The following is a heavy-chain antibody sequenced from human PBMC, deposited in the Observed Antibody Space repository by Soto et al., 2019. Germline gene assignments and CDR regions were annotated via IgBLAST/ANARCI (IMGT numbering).Heavy chain of an antibody. D-gene: IGHD2-8*01. CDR2: IRSSGEST. J-gene: IGHJ6*02. V-gene: IGHV3-23*01. CDR1: GFTFSDYA. CDR3: AKGGRRVLIPMDV. Sequence: QLLESGGGLVQTGGSLRLSCTASGFTFSDYAMSWVRQAPGKGLEWVSGIRSSGESTYYADSVKGRLTISRDNSKNMLYLQINSLRAEDTAVYYCAKGGRRVLIPMDVWGQGTTVTVSS.